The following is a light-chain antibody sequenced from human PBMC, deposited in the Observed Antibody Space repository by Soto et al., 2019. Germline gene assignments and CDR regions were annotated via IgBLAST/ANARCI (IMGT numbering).Light chain of an antibody. Sequence: ETVMTQSPATLSVSPGERATLSCRASRSISSNLAWYQQKPGQAPRLLMFRTSTRATGVPARFSGSGSGTEFNITISSLQSEDFAVYYCQHYNSYSEAFGQGTKVELK. CDR3: QHYNSYSEA. J-gene: IGKJ1*01. CDR1: RSISSN. V-gene: IGKV3-15*01. CDR2: RTS.